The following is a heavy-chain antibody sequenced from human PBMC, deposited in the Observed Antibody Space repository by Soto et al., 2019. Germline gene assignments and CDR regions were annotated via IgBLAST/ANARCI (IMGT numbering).Heavy chain of an antibody. CDR3: ARSRGYCSSTSCYSFDY. CDR2: IYSGGST. CDR1: GFTVSSNY. V-gene: IGHV3-66*01. D-gene: IGHD2-2*01. Sequence: GGSLRLSCAASGFTVSSNYMSWVRQAPGKGLEWVSVIYSGGSTYYADSVKGRFTISRDNSKNTLYLQMNSLRAEDTAVYYCARSRGYCSSTSCYSFDYWGQGTLVTVSS. J-gene: IGHJ4*02.